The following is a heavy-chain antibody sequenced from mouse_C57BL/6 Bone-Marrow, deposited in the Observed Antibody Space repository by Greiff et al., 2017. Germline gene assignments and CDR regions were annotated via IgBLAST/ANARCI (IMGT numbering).Heavy chain of an antibody. J-gene: IGHJ2*01. CDR1: GYTFTDYY. V-gene: IGHV1-19*01. Sequence: EVQLQQSGPVLVKPGASVKMSCKASGYTFTDYYMNWVKQSHGKSLEWIGVINPYNGGTSYNQKFKGKATLTVDKSSSTAYMELNSLTSEDSAVYYCAGPYYGSSYKADYWGQGTTLTVSS. CDR3: AGPYYGSSYKADY. D-gene: IGHD1-1*01. CDR2: INPYNGGT.